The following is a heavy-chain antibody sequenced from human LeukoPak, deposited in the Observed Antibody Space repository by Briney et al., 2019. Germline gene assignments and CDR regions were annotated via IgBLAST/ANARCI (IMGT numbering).Heavy chain of an antibody. V-gene: IGHV4-30-4*07. J-gene: IGHJ3*02. D-gene: IGHD1-26*01. CDR2: ISSTGST. CDR1: GGSISSGGYS. CDR3: ARLGLTRDAFDI. Sequence: SQTLSLTCTVSGGSISSGGYSWSWIRQPPGKELEWIGYISSTGSTYYNPSLKSRLSISSDTSKNQFSLNLSSLTAADTAVFYCARLGLTRDAFDIWGHGTMVTVSS.